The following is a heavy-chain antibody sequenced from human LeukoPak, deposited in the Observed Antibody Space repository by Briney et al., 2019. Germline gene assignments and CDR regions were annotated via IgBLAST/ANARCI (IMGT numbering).Heavy chain of an antibody. Sequence: GASVKVSCKASGYTFTGYYIHWVRQAPGQGLEWIGWINPNNGDTNFAQKFQGRVTMARDTSSSTVYMELSRLRSDDTAVYYCAKEGSSGWVPNYSGQGTLVTVSS. CDR1: GYTFTGYY. V-gene: IGHV1-2*02. J-gene: IGHJ4*02. D-gene: IGHD6-19*01. CDR3: AKEGSSGWVPNY. CDR2: INPNNGDT.